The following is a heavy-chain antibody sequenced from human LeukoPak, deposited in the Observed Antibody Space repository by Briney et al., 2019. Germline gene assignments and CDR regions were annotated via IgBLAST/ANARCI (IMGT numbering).Heavy chain of an antibody. J-gene: IGHJ6*03. D-gene: IGHD7-27*01. CDR3: AKDLGPAYFYLDV. CDR2: MQYSGST. V-gene: IGHV4-59*01. CDR1: GGSISSSY. Sequence: SETLSLTCTVSGGSISSSYWSWIRQPPGKGLEWIGYMQYSGSTNYNPSLKSRVTISGDTSKNQFSLRLTSVTAADTAIYYCAKDLGPAYFYLDVWGKGTTVTISS.